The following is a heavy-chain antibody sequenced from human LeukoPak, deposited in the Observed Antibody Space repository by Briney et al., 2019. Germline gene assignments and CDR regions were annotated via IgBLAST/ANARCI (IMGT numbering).Heavy chain of an antibody. V-gene: IGHV1-18*01. Sequence: ASVKVSCKASGYNFTSHGISWVRQAPGQGLEWMGWISVYNGNTNYAQKLQGRVTMTTDTSTSTAYMELRSLRSDDTAVYYCARGPYYCDSSRKNFDYWGQGTLVTVSS. CDR1: GYNFTSHG. CDR3: ARGPYYCDSSRKNFDY. J-gene: IGHJ4*02. CDR2: ISVYNGNT. D-gene: IGHD3-22*01.